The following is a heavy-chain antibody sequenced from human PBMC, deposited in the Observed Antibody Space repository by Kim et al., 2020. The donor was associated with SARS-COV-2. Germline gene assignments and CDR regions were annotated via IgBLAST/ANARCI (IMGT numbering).Heavy chain of an antibody. CDR3: TTDTVGIAAPGHTDY. D-gene: IGHD6-6*01. CDR1: GFTFSNAW. J-gene: IGHJ4*02. Sequence: GGSLRLSCAASGFTFSNAWMSWVRQAPGKGLEWVGRIKSKTDGGTTDYAAPVKGRFTISRDDSKNTLYLQMNSLKTEDTAVYYCTTDTVGIAAPGHTDYWGQGTLVTVSS. CDR2: IKSKTDGGTT. V-gene: IGHV3-15*01.